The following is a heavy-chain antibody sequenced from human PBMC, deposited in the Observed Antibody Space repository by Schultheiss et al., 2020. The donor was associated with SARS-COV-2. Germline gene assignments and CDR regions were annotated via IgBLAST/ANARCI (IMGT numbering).Heavy chain of an antibody. Sequence: GGSLRLSCAASGFTFSSYGMHWVRQAPGKGLEWVAVIWYDGSNKYYADSVKGRFTISRDNSKNTLYLQMNSLRAEDTAIYYCAKGFETSTITSRPISYGMDVWGQGTTVTVSS. D-gene: IGHD6-6*01. CDR3: AKGFETSTITSRPISYGMDV. J-gene: IGHJ6*02. CDR2: IWYDGSNK. V-gene: IGHV3-33*06. CDR1: GFTFSSYG.